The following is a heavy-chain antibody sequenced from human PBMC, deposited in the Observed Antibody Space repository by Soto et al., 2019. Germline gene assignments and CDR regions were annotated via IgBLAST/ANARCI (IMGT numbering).Heavy chain of an antibody. CDR2: IRSKANSYAT. J-gene: IGHJ2*01. Sequence: GGSLRLSCAASGFTFSGSAMHWVRQASGKGLEWVGRIRSKANSYATAYAASVKGRFTISSDDSKNTAYLQMNSLKTEDTAVYYCTTNTKLVYWYFDLWGRGTLVTVSS. D-gene: IGHD6-13*01. CDR3: TTNTKLVYWYFDL. CDR1: GFTFSGSA. V-gene: IGHV3-73*01.